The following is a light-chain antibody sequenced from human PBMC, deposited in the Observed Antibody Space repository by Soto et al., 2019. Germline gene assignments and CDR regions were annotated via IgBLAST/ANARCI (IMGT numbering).Light chain of an antibody. CDR3: SSYTSSSPLV. V-gene: IGLV2-14*03. CDR2: DVS. CDR1: SSDVGGYNY. J-gene: IGLJ2*01. Sequence: QSALTQPASVSGSPGQSITISCTGTSSDVGGYNYVSWYQQHPGKAPKLMIYDVSYRPSGVANRFSGSKSGNAASLTISGLKAGDEADYYCSSYTSSSPLVFGGGTKLTVL.